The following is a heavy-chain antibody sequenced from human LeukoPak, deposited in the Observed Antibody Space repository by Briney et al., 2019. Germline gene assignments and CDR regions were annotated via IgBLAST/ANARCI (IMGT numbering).Heavy chain of an antibody. V-gene: IGHV3-23*01. CDR1: GFTFSNYA. J-gene: IGHJ4*02. D-gene: IGHD6-19*01. CDR2: ITGSGDNT. Sequence: GGSLRLSCAASGFTFSNYAMSWVRQAPGKGLEWVSGITGSGDNTYYTESVKGRFTISRDNSKNTLYLEMNSLRAEGTAIYYCAKYLAGGWYYIDCWGQGILVTVSS. CDR3: AKYLAGGWYYIDC.